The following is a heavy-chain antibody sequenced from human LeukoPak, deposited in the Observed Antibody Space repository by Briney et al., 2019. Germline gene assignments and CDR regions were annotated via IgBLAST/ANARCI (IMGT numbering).Heavy chain of an antibody. Sequence: SETLSLTCTVSGYSISSGYYWGWIRQPPGKGLEWIGSIYHSGSTYYNPSLKSRVTISIDTSKNQFSLKLSSLTAADTAVYYCARDERTYSSSWSPFDYWGQGTLVTVPS. D-gene: IGHD6-13*01. CDR3: ARDERTYSSSWSPFDY. CDR1: GYSISSGYY. V-gene: IGHV4-38-2*02. J-gene: IGHJ4*02. CDR2: IYHSGST.